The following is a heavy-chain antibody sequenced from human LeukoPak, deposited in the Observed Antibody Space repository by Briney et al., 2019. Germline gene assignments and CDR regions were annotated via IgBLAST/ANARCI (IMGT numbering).Heavy chain of an antibody. J-gene: IGHJ4*02. D-gene: IGHD3-10*01. Sequence: ASVRVSCKASGYSFSAHFLNWVRQAPGQGLEWMGNIDTTTGNPRYAQDFTGRFVFSLDTSVSTPYMQITSPKADDTAAYYCVRGTPTPGMDYWGQGTQVTVSS. V-gene: IGHV7-4-1*02. CDR1: GYSFSAHF. CDR2: IDTTTGNP. CDR3: VRGTPTPGMDY.